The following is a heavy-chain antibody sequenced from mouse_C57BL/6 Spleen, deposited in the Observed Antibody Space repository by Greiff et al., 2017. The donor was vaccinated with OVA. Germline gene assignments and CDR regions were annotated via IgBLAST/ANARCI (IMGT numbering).Heavy chain of an antibody. CDR1: GFTFSDYY. CDR3: ARDHGRLPLDY. CDR2: INYDGSST. J-gene: IGHJ2*01. V-gene: IGHV5-16*01. D-gene: IGHD2-4*01. Sequence: EVQLVESEGGLVQPGSSMKLSCTASGFTFSDYYMAWVRQVPEKGLEWVANINYDGSSTYYLDSLKSRFIISRDNAKNILYLQMSSLKSEDTATYYCARDHGRLPLDYWGQGTTLTVSS.